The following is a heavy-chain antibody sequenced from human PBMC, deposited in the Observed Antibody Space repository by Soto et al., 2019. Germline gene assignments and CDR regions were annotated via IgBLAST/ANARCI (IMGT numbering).Heavy chain of an antibody. CDR1: GGSFSGCY. Sequence: SETLSLTCAVYGGSFSGCYWSWIRQPPGKGLEWIGEINHSGSTNYNPSLKSRVTISVDTSKNQFSLKLSSVTAADTAVYYCARVGVMYSGYDRFRYFDYWGQGTLVTVSS. CDR2: INHSGST. CDR3: ARVGVMYSGYDRFRYFDY. J-gene: IGHJ4*02. V-gene: IGHV4-34*01. D-gene: IGHD5-12*01.